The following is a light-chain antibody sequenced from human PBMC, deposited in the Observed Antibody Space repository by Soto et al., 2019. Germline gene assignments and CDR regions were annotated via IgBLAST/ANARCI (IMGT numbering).Light chain of an antibody. CDR3: QQYSDWPQT. J-gene: IGKJ1*01. V-gene: IGKV3-15*01. CDR1: QSVSSN. CDR2: GAS. Sequence: EIVLTQSPGTLSFSPGERATLSCRASQSVSSNLAWYQQKPGQAPRLLIYGASTRATGIPARFSGSGSGTEFTLTISSLQSEDFAVYYCQQYSDWPQTFGQGTKVDIK.